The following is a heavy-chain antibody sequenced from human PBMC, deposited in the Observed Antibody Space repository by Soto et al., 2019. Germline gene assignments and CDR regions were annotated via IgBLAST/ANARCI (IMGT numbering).Heavy chain of an antibody. Sequence: GWSLRLSCAASGFSFSSYAMSWVRQAPGKGLDWVSTVIGTGGVTSYADSVKGRFTISRDNSKNTVFLQMNSLRAEDTAVYYCSRDGKPKVVDYWGQGTMGTVSS. V-gene: IGHV3-23*01. CDR3: SRDGKPKVVDY. J-gene: IGHJ4*02. D-gene: IGHD1-26*01. CDR1: GFSFSSYA. CDR2: VIGTGGVT.